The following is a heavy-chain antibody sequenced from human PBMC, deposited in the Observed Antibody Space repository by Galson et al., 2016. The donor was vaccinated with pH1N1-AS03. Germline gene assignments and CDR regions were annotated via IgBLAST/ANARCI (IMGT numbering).Heavy chain of an antibody. D-gene: IGHD2/OR15-2a*01. CDR1: GYTFSNYG. CDR3: ARAFEEYLLRDYSSVFDS. CDR2: IRNNNDNT. Sequence: SVKVSCKASGYTFSNYGITWVRQAPGQGLQWMGWIRNNNDNTIYGQNFQGRVTLTTDPSTNTAYMELKNLISDDTGVYYCARAFEEYLLRDYSSVFDSWGQGTLVTVSS. V-gene: IGHV1-18*01. J-gene: IGHJ4*02.